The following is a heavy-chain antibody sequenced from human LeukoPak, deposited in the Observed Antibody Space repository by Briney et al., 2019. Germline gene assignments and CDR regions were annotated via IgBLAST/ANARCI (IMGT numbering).Heavy chain of an antibody. CDR3: ARDGSGYYYVEYYFDY. CDR1: GFTFSSYG. D-gene: IGHD3-22*01. V-gene: IGHV3-33*01. CDR2: IWYDGSNK. Sequence: PGGSLRLSCAASGFTFSSYGMHWVRQAPDKGLEWVAVIWYDGSNKYYADSVKGRFTISRDNSKNTLYLQMNSLRAEDTAVYYCARDGSGYYYVEYYFDYWGQGTLVTVSS. J-gene: IGHJ4*02.